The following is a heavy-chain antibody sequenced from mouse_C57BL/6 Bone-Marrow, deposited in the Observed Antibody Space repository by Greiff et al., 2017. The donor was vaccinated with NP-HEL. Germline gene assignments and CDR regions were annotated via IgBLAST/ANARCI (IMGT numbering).Heavy chain of an antibody. CDR3: ARDPITTVAWYFDV. J-gene: IGHJ1*03. Sequence: QVQLQQPGAELVKPGASVKLSCKASGYTFTSYWMHWVKQRPGQGLEWIGMIHLNSGSTNYNEKFKSKATLTVDKSSSTAYMQLSSLTSEDSAVYYCARDPITTVAWYFDVWGTGTTVTVSS. D-gene: IGHD1-1*01. CDR1: GYTFTSYW. CDR2: IHLNSGST. V-gene: IGHV1-64*01.